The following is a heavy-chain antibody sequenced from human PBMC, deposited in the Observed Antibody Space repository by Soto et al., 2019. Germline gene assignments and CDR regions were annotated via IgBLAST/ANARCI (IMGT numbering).Heavy chain of an antibody. CDR2: IKSKTDGGTT. D-gene: IGHD1-26*01. CDR3: TTDQNSGPWEDY. Sequence: GGSLRLSCAASGFTFSNAWMSWVRQAPGKGLEWVGRIKSKTDGGTTDYAAPVKGRFTISRDDSKNTLYLQMNSLKTEDTAVYYCTTDQNSGPWEDYWGQGTLVTVSS. J-gene: IGHJ4*02. CDR1: GFTFSNAW. V-gene: IGHV3-15*01.